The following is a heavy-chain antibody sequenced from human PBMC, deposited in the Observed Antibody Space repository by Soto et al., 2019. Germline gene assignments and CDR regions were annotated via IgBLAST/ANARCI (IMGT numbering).Heavy chain of an antibody. CDR1: GLIVNNNY. V-gene: IGHV3-53*04. D-gene: IGHD2-15*01. Sequence: EMQLVESGGGLVNPGGSLRLSCAASGLIVNNNYMNWVRQAPGKGLEWVSVIHSGNSASYADSVMGRFNISRHNSKNMVYLQMDCLRAEDTAVYYCAREPGYCSGGICYRYMDVWGKGTTVTVSS. CDR3: AREPGYCSGGICYRYMDV. J-gene: IGHJ6*03. CDR2: IHSGNSA.